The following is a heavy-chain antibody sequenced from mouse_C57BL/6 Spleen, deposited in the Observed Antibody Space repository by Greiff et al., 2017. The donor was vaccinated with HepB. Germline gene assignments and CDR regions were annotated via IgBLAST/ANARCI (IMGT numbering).Heavy chain of an antibody. D-gene: IGHD1-3*01. V-gene: IGHV7-3*01. CDR2: IRNKANGYTT. CDR1: GFTFTDYY. J-gene: IGHJ4*01. CDR3: ATGKGYAMDY. Sequence: VMLVESGGGLVQPGGSLSLSCAASGFTFTDYYMSWVRQPPGKALEWLGFIRNKANGYTTEYSASVKGRFTISRDNSQSILYLQMNALRAEDSATYYCATGKGYAMDYWGQGTSVTVSS.